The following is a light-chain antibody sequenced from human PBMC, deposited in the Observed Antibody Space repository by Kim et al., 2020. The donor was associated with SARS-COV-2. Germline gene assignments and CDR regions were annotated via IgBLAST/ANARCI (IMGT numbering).Light chain of an antibody. V-gene: IGKV1-12*01. CDR2: AAS. CDR3: QQANSFLALT. CDR1: QGISSW. Sequence: SGRDRVAITCRAGQGISSWLAWYQQKPGKAPKLLIYAASSLQSGVPSRCSGSGSGTDLPLTISSLQPEDFATYYCQQANSFLALTFGGGTKVEIK. J-gene: IGKJ4*01.